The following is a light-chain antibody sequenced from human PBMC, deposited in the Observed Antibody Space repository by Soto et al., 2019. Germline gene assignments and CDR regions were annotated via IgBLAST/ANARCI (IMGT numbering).Light chain of an antibody. J-gene: IGLJ2*01. CDR3: CSYAGSSTLVV. V-gene: IGLV2-23*02. Sequence: QSALTQPASMSGSPGQSITISCTGTSSDVGSYNLVSWYQQHPGKAPKLMIYEVSKRPSGVSNRFSGSKSGNTASLTISGLQAEDEADYYCCSYAGSSTLVVFGGGTQLTVL. CDR2: EVS. CDR1: SSDVGSYNL.